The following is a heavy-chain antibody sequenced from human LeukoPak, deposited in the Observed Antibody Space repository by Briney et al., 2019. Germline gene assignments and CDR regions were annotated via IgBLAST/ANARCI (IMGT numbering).Heavy chain of an antibody. D-gene: IGHD3-22*01. V-gene: IGHV3-30*18. CDR2: ISYDGSNK. CDR3: AKDPPPGGYPDY. J-gene: IGHJ4*02. Sequence: GSLRLSCAASGFTFSSYGMHWVRQAPGKGLEWVAVISYDGSNKYYADSVKGRFTISRDNSKNTLYLQMNSLRAEDTAVYYCAKDPPPGGYPDYWGQGTLVTVSS. CDR1: GFTFSSYG.